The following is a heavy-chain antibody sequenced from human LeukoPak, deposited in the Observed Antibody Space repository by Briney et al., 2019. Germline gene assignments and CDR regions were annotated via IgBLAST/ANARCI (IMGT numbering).Heavy chain of an antibody. Sequence: GGSLRLSCAASGFTFSSYAMSWVRQAPGKGLEWVSAISGSGGSTYYADSVKGRFTISRDNSKNTLYLQMNSLRAEDTAVYYCAKDSEYDSSGYGGYWGQGTLVTVPS. J-gene: IGHJ4*02. V-gene: IGHV3-23*01. CDR1: GFTFSSYA. CDR2: ISGSGGST. CDR3: AKDSEYDSSGYGGY. D-gene: IGHD3-22*01.